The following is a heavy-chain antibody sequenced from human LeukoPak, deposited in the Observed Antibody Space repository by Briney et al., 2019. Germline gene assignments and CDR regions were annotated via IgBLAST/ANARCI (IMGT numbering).Heavy chain of an antibody. CDR3: ARDLEYGVVVDY. J-gene: IGHJ4*02. CDR2: IYHSGST. CDR1: GYSISSGYY. D-gene: IGHD4-17*01. Sequence: QTSETLSLTCTVSGYSISSGYYWGWLRQTPGKGLEWIGNIYHSGSTNYNPSFKSRVTISVDTSKNQFSLKLSSVTAADTAVYYCARDLEYGVVVDYWGQGTLVTVSS. V-gene: IGHV4-38-2*02.